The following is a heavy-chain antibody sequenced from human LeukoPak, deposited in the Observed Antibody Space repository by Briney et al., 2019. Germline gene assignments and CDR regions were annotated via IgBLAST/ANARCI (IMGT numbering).Heavy chain of an antibody. CDR2: IYHSGST. Sequence: GSLRLSCAASGFTFSSYGMHWVRQPPGKGLEWIGEIYHSGSTNYNPSLKSRVTISVDKSKNQFSLKLSSVTAADTAVYYCASLRGGLGSGSYYNVDWGQGTLVTVSS. J-gene: IGHJ4*02. CDR3: ASLRGGLGSGSYYNVD. D-gene: IGHD3-10*01. V-gene: IGHV4-4*02. CDR1: GFTFSSYG.